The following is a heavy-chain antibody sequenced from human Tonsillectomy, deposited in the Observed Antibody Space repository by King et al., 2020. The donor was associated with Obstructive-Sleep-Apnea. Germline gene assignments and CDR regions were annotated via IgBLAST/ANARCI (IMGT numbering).Heavy chain of an antibody. CDR2: IYYSGST. V-gene: IGHV4-59*08. CDR1: GGSISSYY. CDR3: ARRYDSSGYYYVDY. D-gene: IGHD3-22*01. J-gene: IGHJ4*02. Sequence: QLQESGPGLVKPSETLSLTCTVSGGSISSYYWSWIRQPPGKGLEWIGYIYYSGSTKYNPSLKSRVTISVDTSQNQFSLMLSSVTAADTAVYYCARRYDSSGYYYVDYWGQGTLVTVSS.